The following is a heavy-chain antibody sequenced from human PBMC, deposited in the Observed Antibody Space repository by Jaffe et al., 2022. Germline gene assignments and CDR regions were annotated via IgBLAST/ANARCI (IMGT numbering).Heavy chain of an antibody. V-gene: IGHV4-59*01. Sequence: QVQLQESGPGLVKPSETLSLTCTVSGGSISSYYWSWIRQPPGKGLEWIGYIYYSGSTNYNPSLKSRVTISVDTSKNQFSLKLSSVTAADTAVYYCARVRYSYGYRLPTDAFDIWGQGTMVTVSS. J-gene: IGHJ3*02. CDR3: ARVRYSYGYRLPTDAFDI. CDR1: GGSISSYY. D-gene: IGHD5-18*01. CDR2: IYYSGST.